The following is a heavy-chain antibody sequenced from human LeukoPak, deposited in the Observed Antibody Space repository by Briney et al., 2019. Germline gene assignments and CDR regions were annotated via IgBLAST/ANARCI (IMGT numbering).Heavy chain of an antibody. V-gene: IGHV4-4*07. CDR2: MTTSGSS. Sequence: MSSETLSLTCTVSGGSISGYYWSWIRQPAGKGLEWIGRMTTSGSSHYSPSLRSRITLSVDTSANQFSLKLSSVTAADTAVYYCARDESITWDPPFDYWGQGTLVTVSS. D-gene: IGHD1-26*01. CDR3: ARDESITWDPPFDY. CDR1: GGSISGYY. J-gene: IGHJ4*02.